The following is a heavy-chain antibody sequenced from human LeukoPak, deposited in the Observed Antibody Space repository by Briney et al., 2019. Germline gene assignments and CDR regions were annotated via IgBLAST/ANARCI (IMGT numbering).Heavy chain of an antibody. V-gene: IGHV4-34*01. CDR3: ARGLGLRYFDWLPPFDY. D-gene: IGHD3-9*01. J-gene: IGHJ4*02. Sequence: SETLSLTCAVYGGSFSGYYWSWIRQPPGKGLEWIGEINHSGSTNYNPSLKSRVTISVDTSKNQFSLKLSSVTAADTAVYYCARGLGLRYFDWLPPFDYWGQGTLVTVSS. CDR1: GGSFSGYY. CDR2: INHSGST.